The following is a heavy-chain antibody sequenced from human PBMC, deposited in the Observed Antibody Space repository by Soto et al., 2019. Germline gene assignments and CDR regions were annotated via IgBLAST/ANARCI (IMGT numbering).Heavy chain of an antibody. Sequence: SETLSLTCIVSGGSISSGYYWWGWIRQPPGKGLEWIGSVSYSESTYYKPSLKSRVTMSVDTSKNQFSLKLSSVTAADTAVYYCARHNRPHDYQYYFDSWGQGTLVTVSS. CDR3: ARHNRPHDYQYYFDS. J-gene: IGHJ4*02. CDR1: GGSISSGYYW. D-gene: IGHD4-17*01. CDR2: VSYSEST. V-gene: IGHV4-39*01.